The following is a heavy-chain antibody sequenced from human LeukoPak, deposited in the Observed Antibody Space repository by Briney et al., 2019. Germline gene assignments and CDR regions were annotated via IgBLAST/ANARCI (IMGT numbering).Heavy chain of an antibody. CDR3: AKGLGFLPQFDY. CDR1: GFTFNTEA. V-gene: IGHV3-23*01. Sequence: PGGSPRLSCTASGFTFNTEAMTWVRQAPGKGLEWVSTISDSGGTTYYTDSVKGRFTISRDNSKKIVSLQMSSLRAEDTALYYCAKGLGFLPQFDYWSQGALVAVSS. CDR2: ISDSGGTT. D-gene: IGHD1-26*01. J-gene: IGHJ4*02.